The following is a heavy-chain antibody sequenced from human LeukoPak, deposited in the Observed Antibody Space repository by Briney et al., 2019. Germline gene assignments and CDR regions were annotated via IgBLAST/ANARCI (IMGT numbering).Heavy chain of an antibody. Sequence: SVKVSCKASGGTFSSYAISWVRQAPGQGLEWIGGIIPIFGTANYAQKFQGRVTITADESTSTAYMELSSLRSEDTAVYYCARGHQCRDGCSRAFDIWGQGTMVTVSS. CDR3: ARGHQCRDGCSRAFDI. J-gene: IGHJ3*02. D-gene: IGHD5-24*01. V-gene: IGHV1-69*01. CDR1: GGTFSSYA. CDR2: IIPIFGTA.